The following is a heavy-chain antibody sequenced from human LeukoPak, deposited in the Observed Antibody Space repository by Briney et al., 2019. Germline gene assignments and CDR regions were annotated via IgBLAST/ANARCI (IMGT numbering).Heavy chain of an antibody. V-gene: IGHV4-34*01. CDR1: GGSFSGYY. D-gene: IGHD4-17*01. CDR2: INHSGST. Sequence: SETLSLTCAVYGGSFSGYYWSWIRQPPGKGLEWIGEINHSGSTNYNPSLKSRVTISVDTSKNQFSLKLSSVTAADTAVYYCARGIGQGGTVTSVGMDVWGQGTTVTVSS. CDR3: ARGIGQGGTVTSVGMDV. J-gene: IGHJ6*02.